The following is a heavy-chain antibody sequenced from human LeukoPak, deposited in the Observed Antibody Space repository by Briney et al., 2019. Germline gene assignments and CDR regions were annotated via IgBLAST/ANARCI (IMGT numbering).Heavy chain of an antibody. J-gene: IGHJ4*02. V-gene: IGHV4-34*01. CDR1: GGSFIGYY. D-gene: IGHD3-22*01. Sequence: PSETLSLTCAVYGGSFIGYYWSWIRQPPGKGLEWIGEINHSGSTNYNPSLKSRVTISVDTSKNQFSLKLSSVTAADTAVYYCARVGYDRPGSPIDYWGQGTLVTVSS. CDR2: INHSGST. CDR3: ARVGYDRPGSPIDY.